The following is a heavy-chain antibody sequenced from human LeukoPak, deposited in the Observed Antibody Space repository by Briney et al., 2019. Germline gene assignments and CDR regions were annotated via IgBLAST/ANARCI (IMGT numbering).Heavy chain of an antibody. D-gene: IGHD6-6*01. J-gene: IGHJ4*02. Sequence: SETLSLTCTVSGGSISSYYWSWIRQPPGKGLEWIGYIYYSGSTNHNPPLKSRVTISVDTSKNQFSLKLSSVTAADTAVYYCAISQLVYRFDYWGQGTLVTVSS. CDR2: IYYSGST. V-gene: IGHV4-59*01. CDR1: GGSISSYY. CDR3: AISQLVYRFDY.